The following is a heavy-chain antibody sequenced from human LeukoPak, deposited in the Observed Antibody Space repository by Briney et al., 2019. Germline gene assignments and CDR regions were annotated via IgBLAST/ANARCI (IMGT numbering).Heavy chain of an antibody. Sequence: ASVKVSCXASGYTFTSYGISWVRQAPGQGLEWMGWISAYNGNTNYAQKLLGRVTMTTDTSTSTAYMELRSLRSDDTAVYYCARDWDLGYCSSTSCFRLDPWGQGTLVTVSS. CDR3: ARDWDLGYCSSTSCFRLDP. J-gene: IGHJ5*02. CDR1: GYTFTSYG. CDR2: ISAYNGNT. V-gene: IGHV1-18*01. D-gene: IGHD2-2*01.